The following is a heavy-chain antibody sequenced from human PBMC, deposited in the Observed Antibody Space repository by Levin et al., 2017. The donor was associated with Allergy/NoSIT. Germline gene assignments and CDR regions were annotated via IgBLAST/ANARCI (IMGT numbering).Heavy chain of an antibody. CDR3: ARHDRYDFWSGFSPADY. Sequence: SQTLSLTCSVSGGSISSSGYYWGWIRQPPGKGLEWIGNIYYSGRTYYNPSLKSRFTISMDTSKNQFSLKVTSVTAADTAVYYCARHDRYDFWSGFSPADYWGQGTLVTVSS. V-gene: IGHV4-39*01. CDR2: IYYSGRT. D-gene: IGHD3-3*01. J-gene: IGHJ4*02. CDR1: GGSISSSGYY.